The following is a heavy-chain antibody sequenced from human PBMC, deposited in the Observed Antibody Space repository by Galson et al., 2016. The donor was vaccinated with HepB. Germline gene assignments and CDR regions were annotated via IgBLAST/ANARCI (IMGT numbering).Heavy chain of an antibody. CDR2: IWYDGSSK. D-gene: IGHD1-26*01. CDR1: GFTFSNYA. V-gene: IGHV3-33*01. Sequence: SLRLSCAASGFTFSNYAMHWVRQAPGKGLEWVAVIWYDGSSKYYIDSVKGRFTISRDNSKNTLNLQMSSLRAEDTAVYYCATGGGRRSKYYGMDVWGHGTMVTVSS. J-gene: IGHJ6*02. CDR3: ATGGGRRSKYYGMDV.